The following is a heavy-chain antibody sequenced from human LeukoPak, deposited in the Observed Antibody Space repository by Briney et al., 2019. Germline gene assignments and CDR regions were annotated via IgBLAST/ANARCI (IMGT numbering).Heavy chain of an antibody. CDR2: IYYSGNT. D-gene: IGHD3-10*01. CDR1: GGSISSSGYY. Sequence: SETLSLTCTVSGGSISSSGYYWGWIRQPPGEGLEWIGSIYYSGNTYYTPSLKSRVTISIDTSKNQFSLRLSSVTAADTAVYYCAREEVRGTYYYYYMDVWGKGTTVTISS. CDR3: AREEVRGTYYYYYMDV. J-gene: IGHJ6*03. V-gene: IGHV4-39*07.